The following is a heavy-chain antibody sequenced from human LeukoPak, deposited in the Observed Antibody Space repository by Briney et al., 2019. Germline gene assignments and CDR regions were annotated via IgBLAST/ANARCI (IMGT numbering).Heavy chain of an antibody. CDR3: ARTISSWYSGIDY. Sequence: GXXLXISCKGSGYSFTSYWISWVRQMPXKGLEWMGSIDPSDSYNKNSPSFQGHVTISADKSISTAYLQWSSLKASDTAMYYCARTISSWYSGIDYWGQGTLVAVSS. J-gene: IGHJ4*02. D-gene: IGHD6-13*01. CDR2: IDPSDSYN. V-gene: IGHV5-10-1*01. CDR1: GYSFTSYW.